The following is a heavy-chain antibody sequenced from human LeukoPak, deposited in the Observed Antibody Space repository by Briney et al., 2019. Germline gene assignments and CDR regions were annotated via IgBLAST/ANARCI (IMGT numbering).Heavy chain of an antibody. D-gene: IGHD2-2*02. CDR1: GYTFANFG. J-gene: IGHJ4*02. Sequence: ASVKVSCKASGYTFANFGITWVRQAPGQGLEWMGWISVYNGNTNYAQNLQGRVTLTTDTSTSTAYMELRSLRSDDTTLYYCARTCSSSSCYMVHWGQGTLVTVSS. CDR2: ISVYNGNT. V-gene: IGHV1-18*01. CDR3: ARTCSSSSCYMVH.